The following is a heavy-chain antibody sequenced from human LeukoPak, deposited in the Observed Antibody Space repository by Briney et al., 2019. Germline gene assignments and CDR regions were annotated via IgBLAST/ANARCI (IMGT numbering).Heavy chain of an antibody. CDR1: GFTFTSYA. D-gene: IGHD3-9*01. CDR2: ISGSGGST. J-gene: IGHJ3*02. CDR3: AKEGVLRYFDWSPGGDAFDI. V-gene: IGHV3-23*01. Sequence: GGSLRLSCAASGFTFTSYAMTWVRQAPGKGLEWVSAISGSGGSTYYADSVKGRFTISRDNSNNTLYLQMNSLRAEDTAVYYCAKEGVLRYFDWSPGGDAFDIWGQGTMVTVSS.